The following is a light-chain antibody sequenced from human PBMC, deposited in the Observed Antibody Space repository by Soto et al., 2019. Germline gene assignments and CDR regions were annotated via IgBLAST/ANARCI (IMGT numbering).Light chain of an antibody. CDR2: ETS. Sequence: QSVRTQPASVSWSPGQSVTISCTGTSSDFGSYKFVSWYQHHPGKVPKVIIYETSKRPSGVSDRFSGSKSGNTASLTISGLQAEDEADYYCFSFTSTNTHVFGSGTKVTVL. CDR3: FSFTSTNTHV. J-gene: IGLJ1*01. CDR1: SSDFGSYKF. V-gene: IGLV2-23*01.